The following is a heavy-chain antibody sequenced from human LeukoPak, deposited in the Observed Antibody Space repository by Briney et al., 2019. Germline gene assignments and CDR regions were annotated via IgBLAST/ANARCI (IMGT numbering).Heavy chain of an antibody. D-gene: IGHD3-16*02. J-gene: IGHJ4*02. CDR3: AKVDDYVWGSYRSFDY. CDR2: IYSGGST. Sequence: GGSLRLSCAASGFTVSSNYMSWVRQAPGKGLEWVSVIYSGGSTYYADSVKGRFTISRDNSKNTLYLQMNSLRAEDTAVYYCAKVDDYVWGSYRSFDYWGQGTLVTVSS. V-gene: IGHV3-53*01. CDR1: GFTVSSNY.